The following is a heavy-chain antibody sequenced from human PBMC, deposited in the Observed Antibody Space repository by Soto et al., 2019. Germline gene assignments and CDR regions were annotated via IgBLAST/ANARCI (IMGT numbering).Heavy chain of an antibody. D-gene: IGHD3-16*01. CDR3: ARDQGHEGEYYYYGMDV. V-gene: IGHV3-21*01. CDR1: GFTFSSYS. Sequence: VQLVESGGGLVKPGGSLRLSCAASGFTFSSYSMNWVRQAPGKGLEWVSSISSSSSYIYYADSVKGRFTISRDNAKNSLYLQMNSLRAEDTAVYYCARDQGHEGEYYYYGMDVWGQGTTVTVSS. J-gene: IGHJ6*02. CDR2: ISSSSSYI.